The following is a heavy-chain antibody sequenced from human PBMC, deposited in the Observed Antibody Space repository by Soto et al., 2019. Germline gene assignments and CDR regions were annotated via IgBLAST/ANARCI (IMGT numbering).Heavy chain of an antibody. CDR3: ARDPRRYCSSTSCYANWFDP. J-gene: IGHJ5*02. V-gene: IGHV3-30-3*01. D-gene: IGHD2-2*01. CDR1: GFTFSSYA. CDR2: ISYDGSNK. Sequence: PGGSLRLSCAASGFTFSSYAMHWVRQAPGKGLEWVAVISYDGSNKYYADSVKGRFTISRDNSKNTLYLQMNSLRAEDTAVYYCARDPRRYCSSTSCYANWFDPWGQGTLVTVSS.